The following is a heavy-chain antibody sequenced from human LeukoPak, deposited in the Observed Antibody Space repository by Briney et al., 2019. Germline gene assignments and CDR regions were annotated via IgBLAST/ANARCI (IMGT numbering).Heavy chain of an antibody. CDR2: IYYSGST. Sequence: SETLSLTCTVSGGSISSSSYYWGWIRQPPGKGLEWIGSIYYSGSTYYNPSLKSRVTISVDTSKNQFSLKLSSVTAADTAVYYCARRLNYDILTGSTSNYYYYMDVWGKGTTVTVSS. J-gene: IGHJ6*03. CDR3: ARRLNYDILTGSTSNYYYYMDV. CDR1: GGSISSSSYY. V-gene: IGHV4-39*01. D-gene: IGHD3-9*01.